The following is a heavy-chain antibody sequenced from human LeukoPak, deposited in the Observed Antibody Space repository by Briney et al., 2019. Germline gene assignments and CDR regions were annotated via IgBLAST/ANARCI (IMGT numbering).Heavy chain of an antibody. CDR2: IYYSGST. V-gene: IGHV4-59*12. CDR3: ARDGDSGYDWAVWFDP. J-gene: IGHJ5*02. D-gene: IGHD5-12*01. Sequence: SETLSLTCTVSGGSISSYYWSWIRQPPGKGLEWIGYIYYSGSTNYNPSLKSRVTISVDTSKNQFSLKLSSVTAADTAVYYCARDGDSGYDWAVWFDPWGQGTLVTVSS. CDR1: GGSISSYY.